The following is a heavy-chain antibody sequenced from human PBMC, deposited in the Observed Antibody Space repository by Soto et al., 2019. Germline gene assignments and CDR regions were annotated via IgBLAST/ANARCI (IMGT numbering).Heavy chain of an antibody. CDR3: ARRAPAITMSYYYYYMDV. V-gene: IGHV5-51*01. D-gene: IGHD3-3*01. Sequence: GESLKISCKGSGYSFTSYWIGWVRQMPGKGLEWMGIIYPGDSDTRYSPSFQGQVTISADKSISTAYLQWSSLKASDTAMYYCARRAPAITMSYYYYYMDVWGKGTTVTVSS. J-gene: IGHJ6*03. CDR1: GYSFTSYW. CDR2: IYPGDSDT.